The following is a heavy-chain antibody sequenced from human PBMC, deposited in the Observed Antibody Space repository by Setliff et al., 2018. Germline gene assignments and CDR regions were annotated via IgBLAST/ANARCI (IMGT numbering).Heavy chain of an antibody. Sequence: GGSLRLSCAASGFSLSIFWMSWVRQAPGKGLEWVASIKQDGSDKYYVDSVKGRFTISRDNAKNSLFLQMNSLRAEDTAMYFCARDRGGGLYDYWGQGTLVTSPQ. CDR3: ARDRGGGLYDY. CDR1: GFSLSIFW. J-gene: IGHJ4*02. CDR2: IKQDGSDK. D-gene: IGHD3-16*01. V-gene: IGHV3-7*01.